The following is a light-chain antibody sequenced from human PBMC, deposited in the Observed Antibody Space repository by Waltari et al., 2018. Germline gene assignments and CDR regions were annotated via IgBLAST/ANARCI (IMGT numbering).Light chain of an antibody. CDR3: MIYYSSAWV. Sequence: QAVLTQPSSLSASPGASASLTCTLRSGINVGTYRIYWYQQNPGSPPHYLLRYRSDSDRHQGSGVPSRFSGSNDALANAGILLISGLQSEDEAGYYCMIYYSSAWVFGGGTKLTVL. V-gene: IGLV5-45*02. J-gene: IGLJ3*02. CDR1: SGINVGTYR. CDR2: YRSDSDR.